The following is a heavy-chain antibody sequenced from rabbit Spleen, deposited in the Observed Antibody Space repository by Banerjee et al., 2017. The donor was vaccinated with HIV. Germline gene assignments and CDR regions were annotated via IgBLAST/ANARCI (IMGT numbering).Heavy chain of an antibody. V-gene: IGHV1S45*01. Sequence: QEHLEESGGGLVKPEGSLTLTCKASGVSLSASDFIYWVRQAPGKGLEWIACTAAGRSAFTYYASWAKGRFTCSKASSTTVTLQMTSLTAADTATYFCARDTGTSFSTYGMDLWGPGTLVTVS. CDR2: TAAGRSAFT. D-gene: IGHD8-1*01. J-gene: IGHJ6*01. CDR1: GVSLSASDF. CDR3: ARDTGTSFSTYGMDL.